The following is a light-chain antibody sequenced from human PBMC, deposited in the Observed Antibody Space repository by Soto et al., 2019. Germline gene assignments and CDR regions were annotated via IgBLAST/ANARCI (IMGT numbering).Light chain of an antibody. CDR2: DVS. CDR1: SSDVGGYNY. J-gene: IGLJ2*01. CDR3: CSYAGSYPVV. Sequence: QSALTQPRSVSGSPGQSVTISCTGTSSDVGGYNYVSWYQQHPGKAPKLMIYDVSKRPSGVPDRFSGSKSGNTASLTISGLQAEDEADYYCCSYAGSYPVVFGGGTKLIVL. V-gene: IGLV2-11*01.